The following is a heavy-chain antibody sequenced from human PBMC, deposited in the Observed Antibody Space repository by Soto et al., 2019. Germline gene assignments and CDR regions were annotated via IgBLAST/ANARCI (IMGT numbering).Heavy chain of an antibody. V-gene: IGHV4-61*01. CDR2: IYYTGST. Sequence: QVQLQESGPGLVKPSETLSLTCTVSGDSVSSTTYYWSWIRQPPGKGLEWIGFIYYTGSTHYNPSLKSRVTISIDTSKNQFSLKLSSVTAADTAVYYCAKYRGDPELAFDIWGQGTMVTVSS. CDR3: AKYRGDPELAFDI. CDR1: GDSVSSTTYY. D-gene: IGHD2-21*01. J-gene: IGHJ3*02.